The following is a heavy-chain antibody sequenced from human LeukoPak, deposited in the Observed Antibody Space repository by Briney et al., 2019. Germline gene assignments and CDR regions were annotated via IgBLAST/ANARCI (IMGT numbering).Heavy chain of an antibody. CDR1: GYTFTGYY. Sequence: ASVKVSCKASGYTFTGYYMHWVRQAPGQGLEWMGWINPNSGGTNYAQKFQGRVTMTRDTSTSTVYMELSSLRSEDTAVYYCATHTAMALDAFDIWGQGTMVTVSS. J-gene: IGHJ3*02. CDR3: ATHTAMALDAFDI. D-gene: IGHD5-18*01. CDR2: INPNSGGT. V-gene: IGHV1-2*02.